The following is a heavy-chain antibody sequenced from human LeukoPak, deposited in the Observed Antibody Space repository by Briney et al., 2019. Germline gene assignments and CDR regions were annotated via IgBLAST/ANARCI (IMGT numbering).Heavy chain of an antibody. V-gene: IGHV4-4*02. Sequence: PSETLSLTCTVSDGSIKTNYWWTWVRQPPGKGLEWIGETWHSGSSTNYNPSLKSRVTISVDKPKSQFSLKLTSVTAADTAIYYCARGNEYTWWQWSQGTLVTVSS. CDR3: ARGNEYTWWQ. CDR1: DGSIKTNYW. D-gene: IGHD2-15*01. CDR2: TWHSGSST. J-gene: IGHJ4*02.